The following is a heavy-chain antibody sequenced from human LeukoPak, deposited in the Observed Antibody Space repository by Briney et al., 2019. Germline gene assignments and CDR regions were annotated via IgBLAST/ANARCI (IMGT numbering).Heavy chain of an antibody. CDR3: TRDSGTYNWFDP. J-gene: IGHJ5*01. D-gene: IGHD1-26*01. Sequence: PGGSLKLSCVASGFTFSDSAIHWVRQSSGKGLEWIGHMDKETNLYATALAASVKGRFAVSRDDSKNTAYLHMNSLKTEDTALYYCTRDSGTYNWFDPWGQGTLVTVSS. CDR1: GFTFSDSA. CDR2: MDKETNLYAT. V-gene: IGHV3-73*01.